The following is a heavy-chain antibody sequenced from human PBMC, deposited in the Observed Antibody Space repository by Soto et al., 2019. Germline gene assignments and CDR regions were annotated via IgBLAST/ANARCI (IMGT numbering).Heavy chain of an antibody. CDR1: GFTFSSYA. D-gene: IGHD3-3*01. Sequence: QLQLVESGGGVVQPGRSLRLSCAASGFTFSSYAMHWVRQAPGKGLEWVAVISYDGSNKYYADSVKGRFTISRDNSKNTLYLQMNSLRAEDTAVYYCAREGEITIFGVVITRGYFDYWGQGTLVTVSS. V-gene: IGHV3-30-3*01. CDR2: ISYDGSNK. CDR3: AREGEITIFGVVITRGYFDY. J-gene: IGHJ4*02.